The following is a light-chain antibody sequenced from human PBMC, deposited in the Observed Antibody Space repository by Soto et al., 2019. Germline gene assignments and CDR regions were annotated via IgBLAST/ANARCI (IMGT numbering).Light chain of an antibody. CDR2: GAS. V-gene: IGKV3-20*01. Sequence: EIVLTQSPGSLSLSPGERATVSCRASQSVSSSYLTWYQQKPGRAPRLLIYGASSRATGIPDRFSGSGSGTDFTLTISRLEPEDFAVYYCQQYDHSPRAFGQGTKVEVK. CDR1: QSVSSSY. J-gene: IGKJ1*01. CDR3: QQYDHSPRA.